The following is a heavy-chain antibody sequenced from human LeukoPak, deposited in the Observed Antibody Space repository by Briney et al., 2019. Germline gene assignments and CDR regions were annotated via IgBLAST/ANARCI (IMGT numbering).Heavy chain of an antibody. D-gene: IGHD3-22*01. CDR1: GGSFSGYY. CDR3: ARGYDYYDSCGSGY. J-gene: IGHJ4*02. CDR2: IDHSGST. Sequence: SETLSLTCAVYGGSFSGYYWSWIRQPPGKGLEWIGEIDHSGSTNYNPSLKSRVTISVDTSKNQFSLKLSSVTAADTAMYYCARGYDYYDSCGSGYWGQGTLVTVSS. V-gene: IGHV4-34*01.